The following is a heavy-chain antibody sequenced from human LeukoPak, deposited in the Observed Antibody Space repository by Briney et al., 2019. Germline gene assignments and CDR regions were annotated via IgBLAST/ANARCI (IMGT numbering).Heavy chain of an antibody. J-gene: IGHJ3*02. D-gene: IGHD3-22*01. V-gene: IGHV1-18*01. Sequence: GASVKVSRKASGYTLTSYDISWVRQAPGQGLEWVGWISSYNGNTNSAQKFQGRVTMTTDTSTSTAYMELRRLRSDDTAVYYCARGLRDSSGFGDAFNIWGQGTMVTVSS. CDR3: ARGLRDSSGFGDAFNI. CDR1: GYTLTSYD. CDR2: ISSYNGNT.